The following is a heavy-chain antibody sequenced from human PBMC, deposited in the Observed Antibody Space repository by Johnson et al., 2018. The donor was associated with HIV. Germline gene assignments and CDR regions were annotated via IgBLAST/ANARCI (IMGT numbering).Heavy chain of an antibody. CDR1: GFILSDYY. J-gene: IGHJ3*02. CDR2: ISTSGSTI. V-gene: IGHV3-11*04. Sequence: QVHLVESGGGLVRPGGSLRLSCAASGFILSDYYMSWIRQAPGRGLAWVSYISTSGSTINYADHVKGRFTISRDNAKKSFYLQMNSLRAEDTAVYYCARGRYAFDIWGQGTMVTVSS. CDR3: ARGRYAFDI.